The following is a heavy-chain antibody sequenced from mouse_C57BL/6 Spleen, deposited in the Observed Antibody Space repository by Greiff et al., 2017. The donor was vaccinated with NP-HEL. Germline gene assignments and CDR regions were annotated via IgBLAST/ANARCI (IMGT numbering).Heavy chain of an antibody. CDR1: GYTFTSYW. Sequence: QVQLQQPGAELVKPGASVKLSCKASGYTFTSYWMQWVKQRPGQGLEWIGEIDPSDSYTNYNQKFKGKATLTVDTSSSTAYMQLSSLTSEDSAVYYCARGLDFAYWGQGTLVTVSA. V-gene: IGHV1-50*01. J-gene: IGHJ3*01. CDR3: ARGLDFAY. CDR2: IDPSDSYT.